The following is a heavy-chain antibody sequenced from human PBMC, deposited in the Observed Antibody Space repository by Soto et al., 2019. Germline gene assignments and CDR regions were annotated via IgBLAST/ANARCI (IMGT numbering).Heavy chain of an antibody. CDR1: GFTFTDYS. V-gene: IGHV3-21*06. Sequence: EVQLVESGGGLVKPGGSLRLSCAASGFTFTDYSMNWVRQAPGKGLEWVSYISPSSSYIYYADSVKGRFTISRDNAKNSVYLQMNSLRAEDTAVYYCASAPGYSSGWYNYWGQGTLVTVSS. CDR3: ASAPGYSSGWYNY. J-gene: IGHJ4*02. CDR2: ISPSSSYI. D-gene: IGHD6-19*01.